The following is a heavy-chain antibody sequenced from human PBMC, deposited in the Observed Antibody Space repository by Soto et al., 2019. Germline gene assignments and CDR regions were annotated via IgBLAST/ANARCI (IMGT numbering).Heavy chain of an antibody. CDR1: GYSFTDYH. Sequence: ASVKVSCKASGYSFTDYHIHWVRQAPGQGLEWLGRINPKSGGTSTAQKFQGWVTMPTDTSISTASMELTRLTSDDTAIYYCARGDSTDCSNGVCSFFYNHDMDVWGQGTTGTSP. CDR2: INPKSGGT. D-gene: IGHD2-8*01. V-gene: IGHV1-2*04. J-gene: IGHJ6*02. CDR3: ARGDSTDCSNGVCSFFYNHDMDV.